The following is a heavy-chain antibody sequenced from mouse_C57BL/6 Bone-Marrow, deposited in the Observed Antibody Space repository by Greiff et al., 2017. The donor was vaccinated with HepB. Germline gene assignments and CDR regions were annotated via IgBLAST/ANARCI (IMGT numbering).Heavy chain of an antibody. CDR2: ISSGGDYI. J-gene: IGHJ4*01. Sequence: EVKLQESGEGLVKPGGSLKLSCAASGFTFSSYAMSWVRQTPEKRLEWVAYISSGGDYIYYADTVKGRFTISRDNARNTLYLQMSSLKSEDTAMYYCTRDPAIYYDYREDYWGQGTSVTVSS. CDR1: GFTFSSYA. CDR3: TRDPAIYYDYREDY. D-gene: IGHD2-4*01. V-gene: IGHV5-9-1*02.